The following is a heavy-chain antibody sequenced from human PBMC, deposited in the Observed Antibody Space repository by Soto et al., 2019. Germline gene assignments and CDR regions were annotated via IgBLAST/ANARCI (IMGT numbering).Heavy chain of an antibody. J-gene: IGHJ4*02. CDR3: AAWAEGATEVH. D-gene: IGHD2-15*01. CDR1: GFSFSVYG. CDR2: IWYDASKQ. V-gene: IGHV3-33*01. Sequence: GGSLRLSCETSGFSFSVYGMHWVRQAPGKGLEWVAVIWYDASKQFYAASVEGRFTISRDNSKAILYLQMNSLRAEDTAVYYCAAWAEGATEVHWGQGTLVTSPQ.